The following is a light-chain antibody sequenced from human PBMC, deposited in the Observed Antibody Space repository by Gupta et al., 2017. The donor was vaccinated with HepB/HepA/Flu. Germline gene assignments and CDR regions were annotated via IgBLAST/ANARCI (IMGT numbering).Light chain of an antibody. CDR1: SSDVGAYYL. CDR3: YSYAGSSSYV. V-gene: IGLV2-23*02. J-gene: IGLJ1*01. CDR2: EVS. Sequence: QSALTQPASVSGSPGPSITISCAGSSSDVGAYYLVSWYQQHPGKAPKLLIYEVSKRPSGVSYRISGSKSGNTASLTISGLQAEDEADYYCYSYAGSSSYVFGTGTKVTVL.